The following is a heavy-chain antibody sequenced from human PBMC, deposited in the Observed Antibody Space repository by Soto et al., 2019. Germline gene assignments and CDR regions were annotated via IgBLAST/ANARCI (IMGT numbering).Heavy chain of an antibody. Sequence: GGSLRLSCVASGFSFSNYNMNWVRQAPGKGLEWVSYITDSSDTVHYADSVGGRFTISRDNAESSLYLQMNSLRDEDTAVYYCVRDMRWEQAFDIWGQGTMVTVSS. D-gene: IGHD1-26*01. CDR2: ITDSSDTV. CDR1: GFSFSNYN. CDR3: VRDMRWEQAFDI. J-gene: IGHJ3*02. V-gene: IGHV3-48*02.